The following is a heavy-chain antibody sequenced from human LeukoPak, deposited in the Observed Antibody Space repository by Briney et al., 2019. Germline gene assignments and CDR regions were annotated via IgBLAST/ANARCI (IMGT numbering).Heavy chain of an antibody. V-gene: IGHV4-39*01. Sequence: SETLSLTCTVSGGSTSSSSYYWGWIRQPPGKGLEWIGSIYYSGSTYYNPSLKSRVTISVDTSKNQFSLKLSSVTAADTAVYYCARPIAVAEAFDYWGQGTLVTVSS. J-gene: IGHJ4*02. CDR3: ARPIAVAEAFDY. CDR2: IYYSGST. CDR1: GGSTSSSSYY. D-gene: IGHD6-19*01.